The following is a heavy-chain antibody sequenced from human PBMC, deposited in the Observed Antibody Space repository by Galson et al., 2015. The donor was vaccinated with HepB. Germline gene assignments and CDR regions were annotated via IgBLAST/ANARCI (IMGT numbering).Heavy chain of an antibody. CDR2: IYYSGST. Sequence: ETLSLTCTVSGGSIRSYYWSWIRQPPGKGLEWLGFIYYSGSTNYNPSLKSRVTISLDTSKNQFSLKLSSVTAADTAVYYCARCGGDCSSTSDRWFDPWGQGTLVTVSS. D-gene: IGHD2-2*01. CDR1: GGSIRSYY. J-gene: IGHJ5*02. CDR3: ARCGGDCSSTSDRWFDP. V-gene: IGHV4-59*01.